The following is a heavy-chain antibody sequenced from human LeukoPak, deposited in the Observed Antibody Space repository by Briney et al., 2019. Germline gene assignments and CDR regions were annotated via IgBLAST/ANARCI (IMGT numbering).Heavy chain of an antibody. V-gene: IGHV4-39*01. CDR1: GASISSSTYY. J-gene: IGHJ4*02. Sequence: SETLSLTCTVSGASISSSTYYWDWIPQPPGKGLEWIGSMYYSGSTHYNPSLKSRVTISIDTSKNQFSLKLISVTAADTAVYYCARRSTYSESVDYWGQGTLVAVSS. D-gene: IGHD3-3*01. CDR2: MYYSGST. CDR3: ARRSTYSESVDY.